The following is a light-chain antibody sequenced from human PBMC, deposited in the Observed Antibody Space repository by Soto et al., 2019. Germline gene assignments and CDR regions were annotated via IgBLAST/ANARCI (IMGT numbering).Light chain of an antibody. V-gene: IGKV3-20*01. CDR2: GAS. J-gene: IGKJ1*01. CDR3: QQYGSPGT. CDR1: QSVSNNY. Sequence: EIVLAQSPVTLSLSPGERATLSCRTSQSVSNNYLAWYQQKPGQAPRLLIYGASNRSTGIPDRFRGRGYGTDFTFPISRLDPDDCGVYYCQQYGSPGTVGQGPKVDIK.